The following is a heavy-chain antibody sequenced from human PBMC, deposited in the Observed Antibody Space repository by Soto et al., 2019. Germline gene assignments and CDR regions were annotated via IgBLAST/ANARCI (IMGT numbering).Heavy chain of an antibody. J-gene: IGHJ4*02. CDR2: IYPGDSDT. CDR1: GYTFVNYW. V-gene: IGHV5-51*01. CDR3: ARSSGRPKDDYNYDY. D-gene: IGHD5-12*01. Sequence: GESLKISCKGFGYTFVNYWIGWVRQMPGKGLEWMGTIYPGDSDTRYRPSFEGHVTISADNSISTAYLEWSSLKASDSGIYYCARSSGRPKDDYNYDYWGQGTLVTVSS.